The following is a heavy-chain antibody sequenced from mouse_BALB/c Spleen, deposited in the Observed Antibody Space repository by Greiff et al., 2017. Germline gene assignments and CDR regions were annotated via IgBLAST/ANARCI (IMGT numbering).Heavy chain of an antibody. Sequence: LQLKESGAELVRSGASVKLSCTASGFNIKDYYMHWVKQRPEQGLEWIGWIDPENGDTEYAPKFQGKATMTADTSSNTAYLQLSSLTSEDTAVYYCNAITTVVAPYWGQGTLVTVSA. V-gene: IGHV14-4*02. D-gene: IGHD1-1*01. J-gene: IGHJ3*01. CDR1: GFNIKDYY. CDR2: IDPENGDT. CDR3: NAITTVVAPY.